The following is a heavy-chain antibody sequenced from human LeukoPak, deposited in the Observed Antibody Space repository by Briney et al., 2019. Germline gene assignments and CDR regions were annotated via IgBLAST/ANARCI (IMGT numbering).Heavy chain of an antibody. V-gene: IGHV4-39*01. Sequence: PSETLSLTCTVSSGSISSSPYYWGWIRQSPGKGLEWIGSISYSGTTYYNPSLKSRVTISVDTSKNQFSLKLSSVTAADTAVYYCAGHRRWLVPNWFDPWGQGTLVTVSS. J-gene: IGHJ5*02. D-gene: IGHD6-19*01. CDR2: ISYSGTT. CDR3: AGHRRWLVPNWFDP. CDR1: SGSISSSPYY.